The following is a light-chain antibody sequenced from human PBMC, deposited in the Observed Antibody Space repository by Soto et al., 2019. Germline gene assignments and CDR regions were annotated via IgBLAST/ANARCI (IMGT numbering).Light chain of an antibody. Sequence: QSVLTQPASVSGSPGQSITISCTGTSSDVGSYNLVSWYQQHPGKAPKLMIYEGSKRPSGVSNRFSGSKSGNTASLTISGLQAEDEADYYCCSYAGGSVVFGGGTKSPS. CDR1: SSDVGSYNL. CDR3: CSYAGGSVV. CDR2: EGS. J-gene: IGLJ2*01. V-gene: IGLV2-23*01.